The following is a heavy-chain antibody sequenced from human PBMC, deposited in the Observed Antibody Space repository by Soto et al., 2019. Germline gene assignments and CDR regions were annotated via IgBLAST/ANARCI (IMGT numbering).Heavy chain of an antibody. CDR1: GGSLSRSY. V-gene: IGHV4-34*01. Sequence: PSGTLSLTCAVYGGSLSRSYWSWIRQRPGKWLEWIGEINHSGSTNYNPSLKSRVTISVDTSKNQFSLKLSSVTAADTAVYYCAQRPLSDGDTDYWGQRTLVTVSS. J-gene: IGHJ4*02. CDR2: INHSGST. D-gene: IGHD4-17*01. CDR3: AQRPLSDGDTDY.